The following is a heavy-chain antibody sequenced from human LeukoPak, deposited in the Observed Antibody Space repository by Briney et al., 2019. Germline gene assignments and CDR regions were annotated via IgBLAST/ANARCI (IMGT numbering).Heavy chain of an antibody. CDR2: IYTSGNA. CDR1: GGSISSGDYY. D-gene: IGHD4-17*01. V-gene: IGHV4-61*02. J-gene: IGHJ5*01. Sequence: SETLSLTCTVSGGSISSGDYYWSWIRQPAGKGLEWIGRIYTSGNANYNPSLSSRVTISVDTSKNQFSLNLSSVTAADTAVYYCASQTSVTPDDSWGQGILVTVSS. CDR3: ASQTSVTPDDS.